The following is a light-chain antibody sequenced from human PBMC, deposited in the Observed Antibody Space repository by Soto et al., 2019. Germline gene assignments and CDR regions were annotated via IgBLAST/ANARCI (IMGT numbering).Light chain of an antibody. CDR2: GTS. CDR1: QNVGID. V-gene: IGKV3-15*01. J-gene: IGKJ4*01. Sequence: EILRTQSPATLSVSPGERATLSCRASQNVGIDLAWFQQKPGQAPRLLIYGTSIRATGIPARFSASGSGTEFTLTINSLQSEDFAVYYCQQCNDWPLTFGGGTKVDI. CDR3: QQCNDWPLT.